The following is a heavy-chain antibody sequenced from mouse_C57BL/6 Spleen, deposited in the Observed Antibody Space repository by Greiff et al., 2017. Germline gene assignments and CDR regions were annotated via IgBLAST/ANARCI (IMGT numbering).Heavy chain of an antibody. D-gene: IGHD1-1*01. V-gene: IGHV5-17*01. CDR1: GFTFSDYG. J-gene: IGHJ2*01. Sequence: VQLKQSGGGLVKPGGSLKLSCAASGFTFSDYGMHWVRPAPEKGLEWVAYISSGSSTIYYADTVKGRFTISSDNAKNTLFLQMTSLRSEDTAMYYCARGNYGSSGYFDYWGQGTTLTVSS. CDR3: ARGNYGSSGYFDY. CDR2: ISSGSSTI.